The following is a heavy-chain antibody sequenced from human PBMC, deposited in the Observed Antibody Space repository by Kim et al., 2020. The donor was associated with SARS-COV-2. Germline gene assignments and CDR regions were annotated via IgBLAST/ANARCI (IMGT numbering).Heavy chain of an antibody. J-gene: IGHJ3*02. D-gene: IGHD1-26*01. CDR1: GFTFSSYG. Sequence: GGSLRLSCAASGFTFSSYGMHWVRQAPGKGLEWVAVISYDGSNKYYADSVKGRFTISRDNSKNTLYLQMNSLRAEDTAVYYCAKGFLTVGVHDAFDIWGQGTMVTVSS. CDR2: ISYDGSNK. CDR3: AKGFLTVGVHDAFDI. V-gene: IGHV3-30*18.